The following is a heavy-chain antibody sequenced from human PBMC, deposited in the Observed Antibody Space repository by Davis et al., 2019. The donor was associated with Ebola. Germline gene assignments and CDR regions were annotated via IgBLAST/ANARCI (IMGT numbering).Heavy chain of an antibody. CDR1: GFAPSIYD. CDR3: ARDGDTALADGVVGYLDL. J-gene: IGHJ2*01. V-gene: IGHV3-13*04. D-gene: IGHD5-18*01. Sequence: GSLRPPCAASGFAPSIYDMHWVPQVAGERPEWVAAIGTAGDAYYPDSVEGRFTVSRENAGNSLHLQMNSLGVGDTAVYYCARDGDTALADGVVGYLDLWGRGTLVTVSS. CDR2: IGTAGDA.